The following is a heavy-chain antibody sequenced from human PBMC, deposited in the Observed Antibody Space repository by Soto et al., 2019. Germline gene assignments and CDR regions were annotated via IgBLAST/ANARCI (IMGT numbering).Heavy chain of an antibody. CDR2: ISPDGRNK. V-gene: IGHV3-30*04. Sequence: QVQLVESGGGVVQPGRSLRLSCAASGFTFASYAMHWVRQAPGKGLEWVAGISPDGRNKYYTDSVKGRVTISRDNSKNTLSLQLNSLRGEDTAVYYCARGDGYNYFDNWGQGTLVTVSS. CDR3: ARGDGYNYFDN. CDR1: GFTFASYA. J-gene: IGHJ4*02. D-gene: IGHD5-12*01.